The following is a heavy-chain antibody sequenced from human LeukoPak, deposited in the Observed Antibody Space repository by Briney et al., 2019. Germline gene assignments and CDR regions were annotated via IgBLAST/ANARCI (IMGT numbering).Heavy chain of an antibody. V-gene: IGHV3-66*01. Sequence: GSLRLSCAASGFTVSSNYMSWVRQAPGKGLEWVSVIYSGGSTYYADSVKGRFTISRDNSKNTLYLQMNSLRAEDTAVYYCARDSWVRGFDYWGQGTLVTVSS. J-gene: IGHJ4*02. CDR2: IYSGGST. CDR1: GFTVSSNY. CDR3: ARDSWVRGFDY. D-gene: IGHD3-10*01.